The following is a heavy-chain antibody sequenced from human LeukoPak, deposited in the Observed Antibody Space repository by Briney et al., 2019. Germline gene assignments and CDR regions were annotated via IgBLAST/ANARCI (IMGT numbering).Heavy chain of an antibody. CDR2: LNPNSGGT. CDR3: AGVGAAYQDSNY. Sequence: ASVKVSCKTSGYTFTAFFIHWVRQAPGQGLEWMGWLNPNSGGTNYAQKFQGRVTMTRDTSISTAYMELSRLRSDDTAVYFCAGVGAAYQDSNYWGQGTLVTVSS. D-gene: IGHD1-26*01. V-gene: IGHV1-2*02. CDR1: GYTFTAFF. J-gene: IGHJ4*02.